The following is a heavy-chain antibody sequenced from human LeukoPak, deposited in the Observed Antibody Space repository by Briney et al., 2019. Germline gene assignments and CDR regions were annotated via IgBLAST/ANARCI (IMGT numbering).Heavy chain of an antibody. Sequence: GGSLRLSCAASGFAFSSYNMNWVRQAPGKGLEWVSSISSTGGTTYYADSVKGRFTISGDNSKDTLYLQMNSLRAEDTAVYYCARPQAGSYLIDYFDYWGQGTLVTVSS. CDR1: GFAFSSYN. CDR2: ISSTGGTT. J-gene: IGHJ4*02. V-gene: IGHV3-23*01. CDR3: ARPQAGSYLIDYFDY. D-gene: IGHD1-26*01.